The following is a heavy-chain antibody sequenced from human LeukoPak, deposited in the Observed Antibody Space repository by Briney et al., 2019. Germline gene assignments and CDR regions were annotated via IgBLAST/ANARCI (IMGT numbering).Heavy chain of an antibody. CDR1: GYTFTSYG. CDR2: ISAYNGNT. CDR3: ARDRFGYCSGGSCLLFDY. J-gene: IGHJ4*02. D-gene: IGHD2-15*01. V-gene: IGHV1-18*04. Sequence: ASVKVSCKASGYTFTSYGISWVRQAPGQGLEWMGWISAYNGNTNYAQKLQGRVTMTTDTSTSTAYMELRSLRSDDTAVYYRARDRFGYCSGGSCLLFDYWGQGTLVTVSS.